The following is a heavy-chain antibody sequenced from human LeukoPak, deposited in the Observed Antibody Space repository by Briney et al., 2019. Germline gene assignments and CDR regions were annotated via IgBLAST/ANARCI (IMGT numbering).Heavy chain of an antibody. CDR3: AKLLGTATTCDS. D-gene: IGHD5-24*01. CDR2: INPDGSQK. CDR1: GFTFWGNW. J-gene: IGHJ4*02. Sequence: PGGSLTLSCEASGFTFWGNWMSWVRQTPGKGLERVSSINPDGSQKFFVDSVKGRFTISRDNTKNSLHLQMNTLGAEDTAMYYCAKLLGTATTCDSWGQGTRVTVS. V-gene: IGHV3-7*01.